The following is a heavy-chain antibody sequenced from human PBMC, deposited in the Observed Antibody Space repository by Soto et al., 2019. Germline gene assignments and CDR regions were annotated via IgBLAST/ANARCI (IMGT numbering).Heavy chain of an antibody. V-gene: IGHV1-18*01. CDR3: ARVRAMGHCSSTSCYGGYYFMDV. CDR2: ISAYNGNT. Sequence: ASVKVSCKASGYTFTSYGISWVRQAPGQGLEWMGWISAYNGNTNYAQKLQGRVTMTTDTSTSTAYMELRSLRSDDTAVYYCARVRAMGHCSSTSCYGGYYFMDVWGKGTTVTVSS. CDR1: GYTFTSYG. J-gene: IGHJ6*03. D-gene: IGHD2-2*01.